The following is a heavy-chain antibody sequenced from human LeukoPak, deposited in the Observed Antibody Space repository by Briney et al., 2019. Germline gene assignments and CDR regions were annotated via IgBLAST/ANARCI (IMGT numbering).Heavy chain of an antibody. CDR3: VRDHEPAAGGSYVCYCMDV. Sequence: GGSLRLSCSASGFTFRSYAMHWVRQAPGKGLEYVLDIRRNGGSTYYADSLKGRFTISRDNSKNTLYLQMSSLRAEDTAVYYCVRDHEPAAGGSYVCYCMDVWGKGTTVTVSS. CDR1: GFTFRSYA. CDR2: IRRNGGST. J-gene: IGHJ6*04. D-gene: IGHD6-13*01. V-gene: IGHV3-64D*06.